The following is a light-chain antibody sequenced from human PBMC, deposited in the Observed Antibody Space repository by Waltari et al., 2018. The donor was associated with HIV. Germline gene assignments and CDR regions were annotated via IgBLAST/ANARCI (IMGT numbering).Light chain of an antibody. CDR3: QSTDFDGTWV. J-gene: IGLJ3*02. Sequence: SYDLTQTPSVSVSPGQTARINCSRGSLPKRYSSLYRQQAGQAPVLLIYKDIERPSGSPERISGSESGTGVTLTISGVQGGDEGDYFCQSTDFDGTWVFGGGTKLTVL. V-gene: IGLV3-25*03. CDR1: SLPKRY. CDR2: KDI.